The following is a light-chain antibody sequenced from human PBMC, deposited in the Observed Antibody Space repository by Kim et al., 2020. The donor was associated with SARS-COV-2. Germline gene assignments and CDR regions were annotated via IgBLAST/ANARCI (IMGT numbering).Light chain of an antibody. J-gene: IGKJ1*01. Sequence: AIQMTQSPSSLSASVGDRVTITCRASQGIRNALGWYQQKPGKAPKLLIYAASNLQSGVPSRFSGSGSGTDFTLTISSLQPEDFASYYCLQDYNDPRTFGQGTKVDIK. V-gene: IGKV1-6*01. CDR1: QGIRNA. CDR3: LQDYNDPRT. CDR2: AAS.